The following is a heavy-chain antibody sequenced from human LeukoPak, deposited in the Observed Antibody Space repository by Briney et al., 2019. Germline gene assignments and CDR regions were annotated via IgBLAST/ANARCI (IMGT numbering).Heavy chain of an antibody. V-gene: IGHV3-23*01. D-gene: IGHD6-19*01. CDR2: MSGRGDTT. CDR3: AKLAGIRGWYVYYFDY. Sequence: GGSLRLPRAASGFTFGTHAMTWVRQAPGKGLEWVSGMSGRGDTTYYADSVKGRFTISRDNSKNTLFLQMNSLRAEDTAVYYCAKLAGIRGWYVYYFDYWGQGTLVTVS. J-gene: IGHJ4*02. CDR1: GFTFGTHA.